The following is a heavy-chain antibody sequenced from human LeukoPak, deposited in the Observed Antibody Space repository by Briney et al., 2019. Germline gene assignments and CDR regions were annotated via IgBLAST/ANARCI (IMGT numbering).Heavy chain of an antibody. Sequence: SVKVSCKASGGTFSSYAISWVRQAPGQGLEWMGGIIPIFGTANYAQKFQGRVTITADESTSTAYMELSSLRSEDTAVYYCARESCSSTSCYPPHDYYYYYYMDVWGKGTTVTVSS. V-gene: IGHV1-69*13. J-gene: IGHJ6*03. CDR1: GGTFSSYA. CDR2: IIPIFGTA. CDR3: ARESCSSTSCYPPHDYYYYYYMDV. D-gene: IGHD2-2*01.